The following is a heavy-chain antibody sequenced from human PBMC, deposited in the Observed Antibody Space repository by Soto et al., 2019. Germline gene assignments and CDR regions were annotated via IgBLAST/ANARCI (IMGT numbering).Heavy chain of an antibody. V-gene: IGHV4-59*01. CDR3: AREGSYKDYYYYGMDV. J-gene: IGHJ6*02. CDR2: IYYSGST. D-gene: IGHD2-15*01. Sequence: PSETLSLTCTVSGGSISSYYWSWIRQPPGKGLEWIGYIYYSGSTNYNPSIKSRVTISVDKSKNKISLKMASVTAADTAVYYCAREGSYKDYYYYGMDVWGQGTTVTVS. CDR1: GGSISSYY.